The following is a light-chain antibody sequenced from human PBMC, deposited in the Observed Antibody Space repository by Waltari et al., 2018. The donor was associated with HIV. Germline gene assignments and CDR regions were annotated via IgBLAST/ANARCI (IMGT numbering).Light chain of an antibody. V-gene: IGKV1-5*03. J-gene: IGKJ5*01. CDR1: QDISTW. CDR3: QQYKSSPT. Sequence: DIQMTQFPSTLSASVGDRVTITCRASQDISTWLAWYRQKPGEAPNLLIYEASSLESGAPLRFSGRGSGTEFTLTISSVQPGDFATYYCQQYKSSPTFGQGTRVDFK. CDR2: EAS.